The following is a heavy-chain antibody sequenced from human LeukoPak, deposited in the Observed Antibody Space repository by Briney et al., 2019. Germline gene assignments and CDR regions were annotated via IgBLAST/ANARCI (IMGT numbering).Heavy chain of an antibody. CDR1: GGSISSYS. V-gene: IGHV4-4*07. Sequence: SETLSLTCSVSGGSISSYSWNWIRQPAGKGLEWIGRFYTSGTTNYNPSLKSRVTMSIDTSKNQVSLKMRSVTAADTAVYYCATGWYGDGGYWGQGILVTVSS. CDR2: FYTSGTT. D-gene: IGHD6-19*01. J-gene: IGHJ4*02. CDR3: ATGWYGDGGY.